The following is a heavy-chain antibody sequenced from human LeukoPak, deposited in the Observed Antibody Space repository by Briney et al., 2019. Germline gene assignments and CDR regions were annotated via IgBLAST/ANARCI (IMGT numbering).Heavy chain of an antibody. J-gene: IGHJ4*02. Sequence: GAAVKVSCKGFGGTFSSYAIRWVGQAAGQGLEWMGGIIRIFGKANYAQKFQGRVTITADESTSTAYMEQSSLRSDDKAVYYCARDFGYCTNGGCYKRFDYWGQGTLVAVSS. CDR3: ARDFGYCTNGGCYKRFDY. CDR1: GGTFSSYA. CDR2: IIRIFGKA. V-gene: IGHV1-69*13. D-gene: IGHD2-8*01.